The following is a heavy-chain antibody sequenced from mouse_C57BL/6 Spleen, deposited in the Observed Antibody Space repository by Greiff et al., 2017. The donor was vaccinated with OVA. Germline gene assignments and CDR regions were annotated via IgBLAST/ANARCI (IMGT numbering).Heavy chain of an antibody. J-gene: IGHJ1*03. Sequence: KLMESGGGLVKPGGSLKLSCAASGFTFSSYTMSWVRQTPEKRLEWVATISGGGGNTYYPDSVKGRFTISRDNAKNTLYLQMSSLRSEDTALYYCARSYYGSGDWYFDVWGTGTTVTVSS. CDR2: ISGGGGNT. CDR3: ARSYYGSGDWYFDV. V-gene: IGHV5-9*04. D-gene: IGHD1-1*01. CDR1: GFTFSSYT.